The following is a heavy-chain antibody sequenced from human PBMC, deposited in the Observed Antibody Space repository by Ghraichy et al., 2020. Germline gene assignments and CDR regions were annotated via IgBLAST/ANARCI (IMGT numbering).Heavy chain of an antibody. CDR1: GGSITNNSYY. Sequence: SENLSLTCTVSGGSITNNSYYWGWIRQPPGKGLEWVGSIYYSGSTHYNPSFKSRVTISVETSKNQFSLKLSSVTAADTAVYYCASSLIVRYFDWTNTAPFNYWGQGTLVTVSS. V-gene: IGHV4-39*01. CDR3: ASSLIVRYFDWTNTAPFNY. D-gene: IGHD3-9*01. CDR2: IYYSGST. J-gene: IGHJ4*02.